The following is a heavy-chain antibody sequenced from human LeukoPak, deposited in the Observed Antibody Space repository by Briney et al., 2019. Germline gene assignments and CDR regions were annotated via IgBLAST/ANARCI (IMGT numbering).Heavy chain of an antibody. Sequence: SETLSLTCTVSGGSISGYYWSWIRQPPGKGLEWIGYIYYSGSTNYNPSLKSRVTISVDTSKNQFSLKLSSVTAADTAVYYCAREGELSRFDPWGQGTLVTVSS. CDR3: AREGELSRFDP. V-gene: IGHV4-59*01. CDR1: GGSISGYY. CDR2: IYYSGST. J-gene: IGHJ5*02. D-gene: IGHD3-16*02.